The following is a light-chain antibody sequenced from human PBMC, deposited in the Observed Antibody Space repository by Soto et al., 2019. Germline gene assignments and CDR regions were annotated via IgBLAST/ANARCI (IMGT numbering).Light chain of an antibody. CDR3: AAWDDSLNGFYV. Sequence: QSVLTQPPSASGTPGQRVTISCSGSRSNIGSNTVNWYQQLPGSSPKLLIYSNNQRPSGVPDRFSGSKSGTSASLAISGLRSEDEPDYYCAAWDDSLNGFYVFGTGTKLTVL. CDR2: SNN. CDR1: RSNIGSNT. V-gene: IGLV1-44*01. J-gene: IGLJ1*01.